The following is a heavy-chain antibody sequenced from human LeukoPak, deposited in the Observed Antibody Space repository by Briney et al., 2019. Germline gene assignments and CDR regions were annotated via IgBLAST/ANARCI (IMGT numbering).Heavy chain of an antibody. CDR3: ARTLYYYDSSGYYYADRIDH. CDR1: GGTFSSYA. CDR2: IIPILGIA. V-gene: IGHV1-69*04. J-gene: IGHJ4*02. Sequence: GVSVKVSCKASGGTFSSYAISWVRQAPGQGLEWMGRIIPILGIANYAQKFQGRVTITADKSTSTAYMELSSLRSEDTAVYYCARTLYYYDSSGYYYADRIDHWGQGTLVTVSS. D-gene: IGHD3-22*01.